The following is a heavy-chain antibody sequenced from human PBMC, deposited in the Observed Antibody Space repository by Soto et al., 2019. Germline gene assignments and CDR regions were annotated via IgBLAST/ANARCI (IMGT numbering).Heavy chain of an antibody. CDR1: GYNFNIYG. Sequence: QVQLVQSGAEVKKPGASVKVSCKASGYNFNIYGITWVRQAPGQGLVLMGWISAYDGKTTYADKFQGRVTMTTDASTSTACMELRSLRSYDTSVYYCARVPHEYWTSYWFDPWGQGTLVTVSS. D-gene: IGHD3-3*01. V-gene: IGHV1-18*01. J-gene: IGHJ5*02. CDR3: ARVPHEYWTSYWFDP. CDR2: ISAYDGKT.